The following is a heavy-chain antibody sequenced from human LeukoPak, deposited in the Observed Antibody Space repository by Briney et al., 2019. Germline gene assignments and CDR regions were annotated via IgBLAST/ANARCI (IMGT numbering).Heavy chain of an antibody. D-gene: IGHD6-13*01. Sequence: SETLSLTCTVSGGSISSSSYYWGWIRQPPGKGLEWIGSIYYSGSTYYNPSLKSRVTISVDTSKNQFSLKLSSVTAADTAVYYCARGLSSSWTDYWGQGTLVTVSS. CDR1: GGSISSSSYY. J-gene: IGHJ4*02. CDR3: ARGLSSSWTDY. V-gene: IGHV4-39*01. CDR2: IYYSGST.